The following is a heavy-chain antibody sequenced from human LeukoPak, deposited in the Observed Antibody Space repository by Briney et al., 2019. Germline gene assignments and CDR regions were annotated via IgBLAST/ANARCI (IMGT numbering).Heavy chain of an antibody. CDR2: IYYSGST. J-gene: IGHJ4*02. V-gene: IGHV4-59*01. D-gene: IGHD1-26*01. CDR3: ARAGIVSGSSRNFDY. Sequence: SGSRRLIGKRMEWIGYIYYSGSTSYNPSLKSRVTISVDTSKNQFSLKLSSVTAADTAVYYCARAGIVSGSSRNFDYWGQGTLVTVSS.